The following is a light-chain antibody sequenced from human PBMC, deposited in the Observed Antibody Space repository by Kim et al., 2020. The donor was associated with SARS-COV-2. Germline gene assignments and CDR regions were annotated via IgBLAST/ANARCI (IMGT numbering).Light chain of an antibody. CDR2: DDS. Sequence: APGKTAEITCGGNNMGSKSVHWYQHKPGQAPVLVVYDDSDRPSGIPERFSGSNSGNTATLTISRVEAGDEADYYCQVWDSSSDHPVFGGGTQLTVL. J-gene: IGLJ2*01. CDR3: QVWDSSSDHPV. CDR1: NMGSKS. V-gene: IGLV3-21*03.